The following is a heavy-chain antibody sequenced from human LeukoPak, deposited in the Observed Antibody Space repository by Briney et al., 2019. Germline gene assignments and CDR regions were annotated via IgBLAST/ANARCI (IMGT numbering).Heavy chain of an antibody. Sequence: SETLSLTCAVYGGSFSGYYWSWIRQPAGKGLEWVGEINNSGSNNYNPSLKSRVAISVDTSKNQFSLKLSSVTAAVTAVYYCARDGRVWYYYGSGSYYPFDYWGQGTLVTVSS. V-gene: IGHV4-34*01. CDR2: INNSGSN. CDR3: ARDGRVWYYYGSGSYYPFDY. D-gene: IGHD3-10*01. CDR1: GGSFSGYY. J-gene: IGHJ4*02.